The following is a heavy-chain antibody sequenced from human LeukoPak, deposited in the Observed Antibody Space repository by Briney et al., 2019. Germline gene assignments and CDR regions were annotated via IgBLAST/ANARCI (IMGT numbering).Heavy chain of an antibody. CDR2: IGSSSNYI. J-gene: IGHJ4*02. Sequence: GRSLRLSCAASGFTFSGSTMNWVRQSPGKGLEWVSSIGSSSNYIYYSDSVKGRFTISRDNTKNSLYLQMNSLRADDTAVYYCARGGLYASSDYWGQGTLVTVSS. CDR1: GFTFSGST. V-gene: IGHV3-21*01. D-gene: IGHD2/OR15-2a*01. CDR3: ARGGLYASSDY.